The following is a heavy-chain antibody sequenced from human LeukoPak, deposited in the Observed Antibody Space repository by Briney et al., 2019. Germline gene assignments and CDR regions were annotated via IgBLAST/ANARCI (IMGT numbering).Heavy chain of an antibody. CDR1: GFTFSDAW. V-gene: IGHV3-15*01. CDR3: IMVNYGGSFDS. Sequence: PGGSLRLSCAASGFTFSDAWMTWVRQAPGKGLEWVGRIKTKTGGETIDYASPVRGRFTISRDDTKNTLYLHMNSLKSEDTGMYYCIMVNYGGSFDSWGQGTLVTVSS. D-gene: IGHD4-23*01. J-gene: IGHJ4*02. CDR2: IKTKTGGETI.